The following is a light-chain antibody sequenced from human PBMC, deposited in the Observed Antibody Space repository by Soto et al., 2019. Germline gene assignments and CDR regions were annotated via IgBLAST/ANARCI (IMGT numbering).Light chain of an antibody. J-gene: IGKJ1*01. CDR3: QQYNNWWT. CDR1: QGVTTN. V-gene: IGKV3-15*01. CDR2: GAS. Sequence: EIVMAQSPATLSVSPGERATLSCRAGQGVTTNFAWYQQKSGQSPRLLIYGASTRATGIPARFSGSGSGTEFTLTINSLQSEDFAVYYCQQYNNWWTFGQGTKVDIK.